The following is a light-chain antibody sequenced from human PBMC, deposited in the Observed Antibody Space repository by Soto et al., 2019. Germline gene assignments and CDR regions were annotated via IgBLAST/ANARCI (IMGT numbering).Light chain of an antibody. Sequence: DLVLTPSPYSLSVSLGERAAINCKSSQGFLYSSNNKNYLAWYQQKPGQPPKLLIYWASTRESGVPDRFSGSGSGTDFTLTISSLQAEDVAVYYCQQYYSTPQTFGQGTKVDIK. CDR1: QGFLYSSNNKNY. CDR2: WAS. CDR3: QQYYSTPQT. J-gene: IGKJ1*01. V-gene: IGKV4-1*01.